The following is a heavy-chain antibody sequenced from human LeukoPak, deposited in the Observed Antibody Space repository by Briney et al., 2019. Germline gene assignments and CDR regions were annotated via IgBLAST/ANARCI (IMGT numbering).Heavy chain of an antibody. J-gene: IGHJ6*02. V-gene: IGHV3-53*01. D-gene: IGHD3-10*01. CDR1: GFTVSSNY. Sequence: GGSLRLSCAASGFTVSSNYMSWVRQAPGKGLEWVSVIYDNGDAYSADSVKGRFTISRHNSKNTLYLQMNSLRAEDTAVYYCATTPGAYYYYHMDVWGQGTTVTVSS. CDR3: ATTPGAYYYYHMDV. CDR2: IYDNGDA.